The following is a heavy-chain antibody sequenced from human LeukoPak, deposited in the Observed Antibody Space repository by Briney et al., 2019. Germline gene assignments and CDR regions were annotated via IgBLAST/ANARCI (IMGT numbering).Heavy chain of an antibody. D-gene: IGHD6-13*01. J-gene: IGHJ4*02. CDR3: ARVLGIAAAGTVDY. Sequence: ASVKVSCKASGYTFTSYDTNWVRQATGQGLEWMGWMNPNSGNTGYAQKFQGRVTMTRNTSISTAYMELSSLRSEDTAVYYCARVLGIAAAGTVDYWGQGTLVTVSS. CDR2: MNPNSGNT. CDR1: GYTFTSYD. V-gene: IGHV1-8*01.